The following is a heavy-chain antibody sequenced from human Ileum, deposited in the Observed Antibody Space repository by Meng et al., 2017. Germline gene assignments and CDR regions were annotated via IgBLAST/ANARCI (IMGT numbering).Heavy chain of an antibody. V-gene: IGHV4-30-4*01. CDR2: IYSNGNT. Sequence: VQLQESGPRLVKPLQTLSLTCPVPGGSLSSGDYYWSWVRQSPGKGPEWIGYIYSNGNTYSNPSLRGRLMISIDTSKNQFSLKLSSVTAADTAVYYCARAPKYCTNAVCSRPLDSWGQGTLVTVSS. J-gene: IGHJ4*02. D-gene: IGHD2-8*01. CDR1: GGSLSSGDYY. CDR3: ARAPKYCTNAVCSRPLDS.